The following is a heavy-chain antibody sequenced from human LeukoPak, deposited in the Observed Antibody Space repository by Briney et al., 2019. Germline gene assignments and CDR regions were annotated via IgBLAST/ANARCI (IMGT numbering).Heavy chain of an antibody. D-gene: IGHD1-14*01. CDR1: GGSISSGNYY. Sequence: SETLSLTCTVSGGSISSGNYYWSWIRQPAGKGLEWIGYIYYSGSTNYNPSLKSRVTISVDTSKDQFSLKLSSVTAADTAVYYCARAGTGYGDVWGKGTTVTVSS. V-gene: IGHV4-61*10. CDR3: ARAGTGYGDV. CDR2: IYYSGST. J-gene: IGHJ6*04.